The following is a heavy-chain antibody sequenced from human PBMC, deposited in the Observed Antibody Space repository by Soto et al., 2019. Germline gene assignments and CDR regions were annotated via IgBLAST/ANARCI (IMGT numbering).Heavy chain of an antibody. D-gene: IGHD4-17*01. CDR3: ARGFLYGDYETPTLCFDP. J-gene: IGHJ5*02. Sequence: QVQLVQSGAEVKKPGSSVKVSCKASGGTFSSYAISWVRQAPGQGLEWMGGIIPIFGTANYAQKFQGRVTITADESTSTAYMELSSLRSEDTAVYYCARGFLYGDYETPTLCFDPWGQGTLVTVSS. CDR2: IIPIFGTA. CDR1: GGTFSSYA. V-gene: IGHV1-69*01.